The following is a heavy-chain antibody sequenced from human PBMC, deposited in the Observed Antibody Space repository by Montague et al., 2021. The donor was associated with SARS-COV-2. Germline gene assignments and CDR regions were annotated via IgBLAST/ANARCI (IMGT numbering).Heavy chain of an antibody. D-gene: IGHD4/OR15-4a*01. CDR3: ARDASSANSPANNWFDS. V-gene: IGHV4-4*07. CDR1: GGSITTYY. CDR2: LSTSEST. J-gene: IGHJ5*01. Sequence: SETLSLTCSVSGGSITTYYWSWVRQPAGKGLEWIGRLSTSESTNXNPSLKSRVTMSLDTSKNQVSLKLSSVTAADTAVYYCARDASSANSPANNWFDSWGQGTLVTVSS.